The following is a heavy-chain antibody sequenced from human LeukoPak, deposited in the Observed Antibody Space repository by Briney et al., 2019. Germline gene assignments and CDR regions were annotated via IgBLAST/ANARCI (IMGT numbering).Heavy chain of an antibody. D-gene: IGHD3-10*02. CDR1: GFTFDDYG. CDR2: ISSSGSTI. Sequence: GGSLTLSCAASGFTFDDYGMNWVRQAPGKGLEWVSYISSSGSTIYYADSVKGRFTISRDNAKNSLYLQMNSLRAEDTAVYYCAELGITMIGGVWGKGTTVTISS. J-gene: IGHJ6*04. CDR3: AELGITMIGGV. V-gene: IGHV3-48*03.